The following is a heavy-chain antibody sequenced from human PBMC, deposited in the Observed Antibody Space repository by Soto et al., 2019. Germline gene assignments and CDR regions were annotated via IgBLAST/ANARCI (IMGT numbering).Heavy chain of an antibody. J-gene: IGHJ6*02. D-gene: IGHD4-17*01. Sequence: ASVKVSCKASGGTFSSYAISWVRQAPGQGLEWMGGIIPIFGTANYAQKFQGRVTITADESTSTAYMELSSLRSEDTAVYYCARGLRRYGGNPGSPWGYYYYYGMDVWGQGTTVTVSS. CDR2: IIPIFGTA. V-gene: IGHV1-69*13. CDR3: ARGLRRYGGNPGSPWGYYYYYGMDV. CDR1: GGTFSSYA.